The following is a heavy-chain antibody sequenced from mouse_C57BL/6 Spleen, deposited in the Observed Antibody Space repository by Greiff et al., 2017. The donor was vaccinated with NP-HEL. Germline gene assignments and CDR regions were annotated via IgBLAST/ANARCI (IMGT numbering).Heavy chain of an antibody. CDR1: GYSITSGYY. CDR3: ARARARSHGYFDV. Sequence: EVQLQQSGPGLVKPSQSLSLTCSVTGYSITSGYYWNWIRQFPGNKLEWMGYISYDGSNNYNPSLKNRISITRDTSKNQFFLKLNSVTTEDTATYYCARARARSHGYFDVWGTGTTVTVSS. J-gene: IGHJ1*03. V-gene: IGHV3-6*01. D-gene: IGHD6-1*01. CDR2: ISYDGSN.